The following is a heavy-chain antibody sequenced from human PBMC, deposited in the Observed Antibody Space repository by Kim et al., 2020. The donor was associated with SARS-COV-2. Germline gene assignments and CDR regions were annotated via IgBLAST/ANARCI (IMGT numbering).Heavy chain of an antibody. V-gene: IGHV4-34*01. D-gene: IGHD6-13*01. CDR2: INHSGST. J-gene: IGHJ4*02. Sequence: SETLSLTCAVYGGSFSVYYWSWIRQPPGKGLEWIGEINHSGSTNYNPSLKSRVTISVDTSKNQFSLKLSSVTAADTAVYYCARVFSYSSIDYWGQGTLVTVSS. CDR3: ARVFSYSSIDY. CDR1: GGSFSVYY.